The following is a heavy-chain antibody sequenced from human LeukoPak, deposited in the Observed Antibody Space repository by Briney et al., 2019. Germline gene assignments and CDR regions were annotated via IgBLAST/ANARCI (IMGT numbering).Heavy chain of an antibody. D-gene: IGHD3-9*01. CDR1: GFTFSSYG. J-gene: IGHJ6*03. V-gene: IGHV3-30*02. CDR3: AKDGLNYDILTGYYYYMDV. Sequence: PGGSLRLSCAASGFTFSSYGMHWVRQAPGKGLEWVAFIRYDGSNKYYADSVKGRFTISRDNSKSTLYLQMNSLRAEDTAVYYCAKDGLNYDILTGYYYYMDVWGKGTTVTISS. CDR2: IRYDGSNK.